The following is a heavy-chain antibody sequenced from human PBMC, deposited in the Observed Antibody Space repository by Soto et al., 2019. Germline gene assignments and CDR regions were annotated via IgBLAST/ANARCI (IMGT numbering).Heavy chain of an antibody. V-gene: IGHV1-18*01. D-gene: IGHD3-9*01. CDR2: ISAYNGNT. J-gene: IGHJ3*02. Sequence: ASVKVSCKASGYTFTSYGISWVRQAPGQGLEWMGWISAYNGNTNYAQKLQGRVTMTTDTSTSTAYMELRSLRSDDTAVYYCARDEPPSYDILTRYRNPDAFDIWGQGTMVTVSS. CDR1: GYTFTSYG. CDR3: ARDEPPSYDILTRYRNPDAFDI.